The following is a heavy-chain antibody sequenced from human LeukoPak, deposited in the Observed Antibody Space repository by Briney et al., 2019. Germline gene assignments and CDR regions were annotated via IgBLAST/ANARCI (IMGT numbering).Heavy chain of an antibody. V-gene: IGHV4-34*01. J-gene: IGHJ5*02. CDR2: INHSGST. Sequence: KPSETLSLTCAVYGGSFSGYYWSWIRQPPGEGLEWIGEINHSGSTNYNPSLKSRVTISVDTSKNQFSLKLSSVTAADTAVYYCAREAPNWFDPWGQGTLVTVSS. CDR3: AREAPNWFDP. CDR1: GGSFSGYY. D-gene: IGHD6-6*01.